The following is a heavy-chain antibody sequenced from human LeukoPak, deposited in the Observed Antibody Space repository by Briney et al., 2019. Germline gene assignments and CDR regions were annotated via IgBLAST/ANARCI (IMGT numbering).Heavy chain of an antibody. Sequence: PSETLSLTCAGYGGSFSGYYWSWIRQPPGKGLEWTGEINHSGSTNYNPSLKSRVTISVDTSKNQFSLKLSSVTAADTAVYYCARSLVTTVTQFLDYWGQGTLVTVSS. V-gene: IGHV4-34*01. D-gene: IGHD4-17*01. CDR3: ARSLVTTVTQFLDY. CDR2: INHSGST. CDR1: GGSFSGYY. J-gene: IGHJ4*02.